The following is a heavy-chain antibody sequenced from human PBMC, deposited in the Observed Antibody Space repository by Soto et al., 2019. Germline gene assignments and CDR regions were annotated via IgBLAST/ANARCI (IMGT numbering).Heavy chain of an antibody. CDR1: GFTFSTYT. CDR2: ISTSGDST. J-gene: IGHJ3*01. V-gene: IGHV3-21*01. Sequence: AQLVESGGGLVKPGGSLRLACAASGFTFSTYTLNWVRQAPGKGLEWVSSISTSGDSTYYEDSLRGRFTISRDNARASLYLQMDSLRAEDTAMYYCTRDGEPLWGQGTMVTVSS. CDR3: TRDGEPL. D-gene: IGHD3-3*01.